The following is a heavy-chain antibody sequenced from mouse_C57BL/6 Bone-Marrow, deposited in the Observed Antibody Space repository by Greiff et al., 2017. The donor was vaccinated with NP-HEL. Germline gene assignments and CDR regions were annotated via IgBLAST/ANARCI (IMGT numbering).Heavy chain of an antibody. D-gene: IGHD2-3*01. Sequence: QVQLQQSGAELARPGASVKLSCKASGYTFTSYGISWVKQRTGQGLEWIGEIYPRSGNTYYNEKFKGKATLTADKSSSTAYMELRSLTSEDSAVYFCRVTTYEFAYWGQGTLVTVSA. CDR1: GYTFTSYG. CDR3: RVTTYEFAY. J-gene: IGHJ3*01. CDR2: IYPRSGNT. V-gene: IGHV1-81*01.